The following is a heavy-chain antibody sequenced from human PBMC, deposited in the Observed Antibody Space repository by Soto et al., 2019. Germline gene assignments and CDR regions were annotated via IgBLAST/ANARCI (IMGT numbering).Heavy chain of an antibody. V-gene: IGHV3-74*01. CDR3: ARDRAGYSGYDSSRDDNWFDP. CDR1: GFTFSSYW. J-gene: IGHJ5*02. Sequence: GGSLRLSCAASGFTFSSYWMHWVRQAPGKGLVWVSRINSDGSSTSYADSVKGRFTISRDNAKNTLYLKMNSLRAEDTAVYYCARDRAGYSGYDSSRDDNWFDPWGQGTLVTVSS. D-gene: IGHD5-12*01. CDR2: INSDGSST.